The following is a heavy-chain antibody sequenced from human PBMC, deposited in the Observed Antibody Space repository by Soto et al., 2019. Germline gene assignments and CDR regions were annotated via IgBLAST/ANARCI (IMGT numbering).Heavy chain of an antibody. CDR2: ISYDGSNK. D-gene: IGHD1-7*01. J-gene: IGHJ4*02. CDR1: GFTFSSYG. V-gene: IGHV3-30*18. Sequence: GGSLRLSCAASGFTFSSYGMHWVRQAPGKGLEWVAVISYDGSNKYYADSVKGRFTISRDNSKNTLYLQMNSLRAEDTAVYYCAKDLPKLELLTFGYWGQGTLVTVSS. CDR3: AKDLPKLELLTFGY.